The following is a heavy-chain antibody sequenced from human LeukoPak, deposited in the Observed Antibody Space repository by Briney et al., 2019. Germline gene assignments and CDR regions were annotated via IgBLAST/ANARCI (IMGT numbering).Heavy chain of an antibody. V-gene: IGHV3-48*01. D-gene: IGHD6-19*01. CDR3: ARDQRSGWYLDAFDI. Sequence: GGSLRLSCVASGFTFNIYSMNWVRQAPGKGLEWVSYISSTLTSSTIPTVYYTDSVKGRFTISRDNSKNTLYLQMNSLRAEDTAVYYCARDQRSGWYLDAFDIWGQGTMVTVSS. J-gene: IGHJ3*02. CDR2: ISSTLTSSTI. CDR1: GFTFNIYS.